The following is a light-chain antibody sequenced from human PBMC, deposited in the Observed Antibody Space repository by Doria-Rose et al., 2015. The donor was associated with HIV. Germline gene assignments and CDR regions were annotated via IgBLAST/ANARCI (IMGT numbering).Light chain of an antibody. Sequence: DIVMTQSPGTLSLSPGERATLSCRASQSFSSTYLALYQQKPGQAPSLLISDGSTRSTGIPDRFSASGSGTDFTLTINRREPEDFALYYCTQYGTSWTFGQGTKVEI. V-gene: IGKV3-20*01. CDR1: QSFSSTY. CDR3: TQYGTSWT. J-gene: IGKJ1*01. CDR2: DGS.